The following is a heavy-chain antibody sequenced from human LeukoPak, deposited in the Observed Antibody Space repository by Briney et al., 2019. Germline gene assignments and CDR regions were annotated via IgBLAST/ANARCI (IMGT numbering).Heavy chain of an antibody. D-gene: IGHD1-26*01. CDR2: IHHSGST. Sequence: SETLSLTCTVSGGSISSYYWSWIRQPPGKGLEWIGYIHHSGSTNYNPSLKSRVTISVDTSKNQFSLKLSSVTAADTAVYYCARARYSGSYYYFDYWGQGTLVTVSS. CDR1: GGSISSYY. V-gene: IGHV4-59*08. CDR3: ARARYSGSYYYFDY. J-gene: IGHJ4*02.